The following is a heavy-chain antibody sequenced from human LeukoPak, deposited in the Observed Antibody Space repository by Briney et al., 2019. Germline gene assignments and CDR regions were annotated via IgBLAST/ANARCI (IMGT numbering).Heavy chain of an antibody. J-gene: IGHJ4*02. D-gene: IGHD6-6*01. V-gene: IGHV4-4*02. Sequence: SETLSLTCAVSGGSISSSNWWSWVRQPPGKGLEWIGEIYHSGSTNYNPALKSRVTISVDKSKNQFSLKLSSVTAADTAVYYCARGSSSTDYYFDYWGQGTLVTVSS. CDR1: GGSISSSNW. CDR2: IYHSGST. CDR3: ARGSSSTDYYFDY.